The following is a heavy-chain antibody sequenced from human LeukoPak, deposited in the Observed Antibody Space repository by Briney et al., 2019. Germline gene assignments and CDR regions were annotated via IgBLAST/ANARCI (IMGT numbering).Heavy chain of an antibody. CDR1: GFTFRSYW. CDR2: IKQDGSEK. J-gene: IGHJ4*02. Sequence: GGSLRLSCAASGFTFRSYWMSWVRQAPGKGLEWVANIKQDGSEKYYVDSVKGRFTISRDNAKNSLYLQMNSLRAEGTAVYYCASIRSPHYFDYWGQGTLVTVSS. V-gene: IGHV3-7*01. CDR3: ASIRSPHYFDY.